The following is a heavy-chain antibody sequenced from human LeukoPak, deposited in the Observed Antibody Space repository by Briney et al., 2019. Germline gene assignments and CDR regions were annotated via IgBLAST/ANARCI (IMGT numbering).Heavy chain of an antibody. CDR1: GYSISSGYY. J-gene: IGHJ4*02. CDR2: IYHSGST. V-gene: IGHV4-38-2*02. D-gene: IGHD6-19*01. Sequence: NPSETLSLTCTVSGYSISSGYYWGWIRQPPGKGLEWIGSIYHSGSTYYNPSLKSRVTISVDTSKNQFPLKLSSVTAADTAVYYCARDSDSSGWYGGDWGQGTLVTVSS. CDR3: ARDSDSSGWYGGD.